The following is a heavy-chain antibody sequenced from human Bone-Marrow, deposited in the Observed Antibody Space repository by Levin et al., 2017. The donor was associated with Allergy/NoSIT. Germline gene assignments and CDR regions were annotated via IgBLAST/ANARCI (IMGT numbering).Heavy chain of an antibody. CDR3: ARDYGWGWDT. V-gene: IGHV3-7*01. D-gene: IGHD3-10*01. CDR1: GFSLGNKW. J-gene: IGHJ5*02. Sequence: GESLKISCVASGFSLGNKWMSWVRQAPGKGPEWLANIRPDGGAKYYVNSVKGRFTISRDNARNSLYLQMNSLRGEDTAVYFCARDYGWGWDTWGQGTLVTVSS. CDR2: IRPDGGAK.